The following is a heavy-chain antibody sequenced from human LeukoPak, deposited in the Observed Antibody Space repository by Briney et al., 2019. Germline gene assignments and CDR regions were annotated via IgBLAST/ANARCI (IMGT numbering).Heavy chain of an antibody. D-gene: IGHD4-11*01. J-gene: IGHJ4*02. CDR3: ARVDYSNYVDFDY. Sequence: SETLSLTCTVSGGSISSSSYYWGWIRQPPGKGLEWIGSIYYSGSTYYNPSLKSRVTISVDTSKNQFSLKLSPVTAADTAVYYCARVDYSNYVDFDYWGQGTLVTVSS. CDR1: GGSISSSSYY. CDR2: IYYSGST. V-gene: IGHV4-39*01.